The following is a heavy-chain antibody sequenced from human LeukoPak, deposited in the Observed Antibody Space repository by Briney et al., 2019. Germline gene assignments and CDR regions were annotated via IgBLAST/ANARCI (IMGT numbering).Heavy chain of an antibody. V-gene: IGHV3-33*06. J-gene: IGHJ4*02. Sequence: PGGSLRLSCAASGFTFSSYGMHWVRQAPGKGLEWVAVIWYDGSNKYYADSVKGRFTISRDNSKNTLYLQMNSLRAEDTAVYYCAKSRTPSETQVLRFLEWLLPFDYWGQGTLVTVSS. CDR2: IWYDGSNK. CDR1: GFTFSSYG. CDR3: AKSRTPSETQVLRFLEWLLPFDY. D-gene: IGHD3-3*01.